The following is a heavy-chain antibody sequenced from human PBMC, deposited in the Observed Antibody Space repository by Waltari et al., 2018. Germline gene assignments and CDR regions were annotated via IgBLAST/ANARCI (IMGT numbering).Heavy chain of an antibody. D-gene: IGHD3-10*01. CDR2: SRNKANSYTP. V-gene: IGHV3-72*01. CDR1: AFTFSDRY. J-gene: IGHJ3*02. CDR3: ARGVSFLVVRGGHDAFDI. Sequence: EVQLVESGGGLVQPGGSLRLSCVGSAFTFSDRYIDWVRQAPGKELEWVGRSRNKANSYTPEYAASVKGRFTISRDDSKKSVYLQMNSLRSEDTAVYYCARGVSFLVVRGGHDAFDIWGQGTMVTVSS.